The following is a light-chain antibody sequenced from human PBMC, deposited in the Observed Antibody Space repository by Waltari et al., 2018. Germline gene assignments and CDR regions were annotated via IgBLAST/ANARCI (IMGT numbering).Light chain of an antibody. CDR3: QQYNNWSAA. CDR2: GAS. CDR1: QSVSSN. J-gene: IGKJ1*01. Sequence: EIVMTQSPPPLSVSPGDRATLSCRASQSVSSNLAWYQQKPGQAPRLLIYGASTRATGIPARFSGSGSGTEFTLTISSLQSEDFAVYYCQQYNNWSAAFGQGTKVEIK. V-gene: IGKV3-15*01.